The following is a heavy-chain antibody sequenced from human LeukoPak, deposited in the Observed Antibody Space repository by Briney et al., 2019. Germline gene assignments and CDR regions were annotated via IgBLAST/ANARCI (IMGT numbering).Heavy chain of an antibody. CDR2: IYYSGST. V-gene: IGHV4-39*01. D-gene: IGHD6-19*01. J-gene: IGHJ4*02. CDR3: AHGGGWYYFDY. CDR1: GGSISSSSYY. Sequence: SETLSLTCIVSGGSISSSSYYWGWIRQPPGKGLEWIGSIYYSGSTYYNPSLKSRVTISVDTSKNQFPLKLNSVTATDTAVYYCAHGGGWYYFDYWGQGTLVTVSS.